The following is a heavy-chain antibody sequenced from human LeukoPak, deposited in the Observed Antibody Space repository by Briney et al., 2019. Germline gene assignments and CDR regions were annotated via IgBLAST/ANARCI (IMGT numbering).Heavy chain of an antibody. V-gene: IGHV4-39*02. Sequence: SETLSLTCTVSGDSISSSSYYWGWIRQPPGKGLEWIGTIYYSGSTYYNPSLKSRVTISVDTSKNQFSLKLSSVTAADTAVFYCAREPITSGGNDAFDIWGQGTMVTVSS. D-gene: IGHD3-16*01. CDR2: IYYSGST. CDR3: AREPITSGGNDAFDI. CDR1: GDSISSSSYY. J-gene: IGHJ3*02.